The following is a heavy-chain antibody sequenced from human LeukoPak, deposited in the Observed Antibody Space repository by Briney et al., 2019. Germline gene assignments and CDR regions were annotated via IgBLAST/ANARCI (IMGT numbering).Heavy chain of an antibody. CDR3: ARLPVYIAAAGHAWFDP. V-gene: IGHV5-51*01. CDR1: GYSSTSYW. CDR2: IYPGDSDT. D-gene: IGHD6-13*01. Sequence: GESLKISCKGSGYSSTSYWIGWVRQMPGKGLEWMGIIYPGDSDTRYSPSFQGQVTISADKSISTAYLQWSSLKASDTAMYYCARLPVYIAAAGHAWFDPWGQGTLVTVSS. J-gene: IGHJ5*02.